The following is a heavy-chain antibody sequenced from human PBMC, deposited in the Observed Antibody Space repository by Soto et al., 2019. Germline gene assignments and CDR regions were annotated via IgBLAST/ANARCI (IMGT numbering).Heavy chain of an antibody. J-gene: IGHJ6*02. CDR1: GFTFSSFA. CDR3: AKAATYCTSSTRLRPANPDV. V-gene: IGHV3-23*01. Sequence: PGGSLRLSCAASGFTFSSFAMCWVRQAPGKGLEWVSAISASGDNTYHADSVKGRFTISRDNPKNTLYLQMNSLRAEDTAVYYCAKAATYCTSSTRLRPANPDVWGQGTTVTVSS. D-gene: IGHD2-2*01. CDR2: ISASGDNT.